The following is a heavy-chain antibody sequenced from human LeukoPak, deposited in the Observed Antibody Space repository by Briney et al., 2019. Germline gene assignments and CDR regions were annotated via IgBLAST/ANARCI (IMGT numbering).Heavy chain of an antibody. J-gene: IGHJ4*02. CDR2: IKQDGSEK. V-gene: IGHV3-7*01. Sequence: GGSLRLSCAAYGFTFSSYWMSWVRQAPGKGLEWVANIKQDGSEKYYVDSVKGRFTISRDNAKNSLYLQMNSLRAEDTAVYYCARRRGYCSSTSCSHYYFDYWGQGTLVTVSS. CDR1: GFTFSSYW. D-gene: IGHD2-2*01. CDR3: ARRRGYCSSTSCSHYYFDY.